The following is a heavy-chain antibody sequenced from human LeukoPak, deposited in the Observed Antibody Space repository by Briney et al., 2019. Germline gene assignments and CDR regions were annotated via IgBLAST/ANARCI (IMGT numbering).Heavy chain of an antibody. Sequence: PGGSLRLSCAASGFTFSSYAMSWVRQAPGKGLEWVGRSRNKANRYTTEYAASVKGRFTISRDDSETSMYLQMNSLETEDTAVYYCTRGYSRSGRTYFDYWGQGTLVTVSS. CDR2: SRNKANRYTT. CDR3: TRGYSRSGRTYFDY. J-gene: IGHJ4*02. CDR1: GFTFSSYA. V-gene: IGHV3-72*01. D-gene: IGHD2-15*01.